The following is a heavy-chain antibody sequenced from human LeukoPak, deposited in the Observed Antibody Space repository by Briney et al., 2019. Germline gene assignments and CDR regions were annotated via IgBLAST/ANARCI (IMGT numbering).Heavy chain of an antibody. CDR2: ISGSGGST. J-gene: IGHJ4*02. Sequence: GGSLRLSCAASGFTFSSYAMSWVRQAPGKGLEWVSAISGSGGSTYYADSVKGRFTISRDNSKNTLYLQMNSLRAEDTAVYYCAEDRHYYDSSGYPRGEFDYWGQGTLVTVSS. CDR3: AEDRHYYDSSGYPRGEFDY. D-gene: IGHD3-22*01. CDR1: GFTFSSYA. V-gene: IGHV3-23*01.